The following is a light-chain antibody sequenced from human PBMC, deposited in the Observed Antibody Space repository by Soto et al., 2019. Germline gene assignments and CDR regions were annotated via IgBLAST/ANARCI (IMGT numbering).Light chain of an antibody. J-gene: IGLJ1*01. V-gene: IGLV2-14*01. CDR2: DVS. CDR1: SRDFGGYNY. Sequence: QSVLTQPASVSGSPGQSITISCTGTSRDFGGYNYVSWYQQHPGKAPKLMIYDVSNRPSGVSNRFSGSKSGNTASLTISVLQAEDEADYYCSSYTSSSTLYVFGTGTKVTVL. CDR3: SSYTSSSTLYV.